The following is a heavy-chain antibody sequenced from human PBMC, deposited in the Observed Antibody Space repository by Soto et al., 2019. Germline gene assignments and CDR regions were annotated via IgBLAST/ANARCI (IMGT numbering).Heavy chain of an antibody. J-gene: IGHJ4*02. CDR3: ARGGGWSGYPFDY. Sequence: EVQLVESGGGLVQPGGSLRLSCAASGFTVSSNYMSWVRQAPGKGLEWVSVIYSDGSTYYPDSVRGRFSVSRDNSKNTLYLQMNSLRAEDTAVYYCARGGGWSGYPFDYWCQGTLVTVSS. D-gene: IGHD6-19*01. CDR1: GFTVSSNY. CDR2: IYSDGST. V-gene: IGHV3-66*01.